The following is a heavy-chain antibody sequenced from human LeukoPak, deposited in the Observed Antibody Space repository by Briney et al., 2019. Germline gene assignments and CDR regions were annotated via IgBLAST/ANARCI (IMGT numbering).Heavy chain of an antibody. D-gene: IGHD6-13*01. CDR1: GYTFTSYD. Sequence: ASVKASCKASGYTFTSYDINWVRQATGQGLEWMGWMNPNSGNTGYAQKFQGRVTMTRNTSISTAYMELSSLRSEDTAVYYCAIIYSSSERVISELTYWGQGTRVTVSS. CDR2: MNPNSGNT. CDR3: AIIYSSSERVISELTY. J-gene: IGHJ4*02. V-gene: IGHV1-8*01.